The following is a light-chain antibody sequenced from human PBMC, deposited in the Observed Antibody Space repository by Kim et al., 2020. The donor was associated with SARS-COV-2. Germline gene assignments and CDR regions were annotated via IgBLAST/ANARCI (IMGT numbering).Light chain of an antibody. CDR1: SSNIGAGYD. J-gene: IGLJ2*01. V-gene: IGLV1-40*01. Sequence: RVPISWPGSSSNIGAGYDVHWYQQLPGTAPKLLIYGNSNRPSGVPDRFSGSKSGTSASLAITGLQAEDEADYYCQSYDSSLSGVVFGGGTKLTVL. CDR2: GNS. CDR3: QSYDSSLSGVV.